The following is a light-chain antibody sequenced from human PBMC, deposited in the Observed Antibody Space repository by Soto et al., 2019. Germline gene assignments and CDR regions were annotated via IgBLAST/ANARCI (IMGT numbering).Light chain of an antibody. CDR2: DAS. Sequence: EIVLTQSPATLSLSPGERATVSCCASQSVSSSYLAWYQQKPGLAPRLLIYDASSRATGIPDRFSGSGSGTDFTLTISRLEPEDFAVYYCQQYGSSPETFGQGTKVDIK. CDR3: QQYGSSPET. V-gene: IGKV3D-20*01. CDR1: QSVSSSY. J-gene: IGKJ1*01.